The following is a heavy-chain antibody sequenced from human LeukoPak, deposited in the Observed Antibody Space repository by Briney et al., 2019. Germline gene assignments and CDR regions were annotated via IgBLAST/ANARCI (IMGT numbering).Heavy chain of an antibody. Sequence: PGGSLRLSCAASGFTFSSYAMSWVRQAPGKGLEWVSAISGSGGSTYYADSVKGRFTISRDNSKNTLYLQMNSLRAEDTAVYYCAKGQQAAADTDPITSLLDYWGQGTLVTVSS. J-gene: IGHJ4*02. CDR2: ISGSGGST. D-gene: IGHD6-13*01. CDR3: AKGQQAAADTDPITSLLDY. CDR1: GFTFSSYA. V-gene: IGHV3-23*01.